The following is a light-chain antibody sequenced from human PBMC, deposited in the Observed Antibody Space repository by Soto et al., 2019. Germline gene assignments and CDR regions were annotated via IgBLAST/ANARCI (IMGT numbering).Light chain of an antibody. V-gene: IGKV3-11*01. CDR2: AAS. CDR3: QQRSNWLT. CDR1: QSVSSY. J-gene: IGKJ4*01. Sequence: DIEMTQSPASLSSSLGDRATLTCRASQSVSSYLAWYQQKPGKAPRLLIYAASTWETGVPARFSGSGSGTDFPLTISRLDPEDFTFYYYQQRSNWLTFGGGTKVDIK.